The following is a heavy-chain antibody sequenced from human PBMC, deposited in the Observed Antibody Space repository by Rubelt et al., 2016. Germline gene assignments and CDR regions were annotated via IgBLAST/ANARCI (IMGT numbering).Heavy chain of an antibody. V-gene: IGHV3-49*03. J-gene: IGHJ5*02. CDR2: IRSKALGGTT. Sequence: EVQVVESGGGLVQPGRSLRLSCKVSGLTFGDFGMSWFRQAPGRGLEWLSFIRSKALGGTTEYAESVKGRCTISRDDSRSIAYLQMNSLKTEDTAVYYCSRDVGFGDFSWFDPWGQGTLVTVSS. CDR3: SRDVGFGDFSWFDP. D-gene: IGHD3-10*01. CDR1: GLTFGDFG.